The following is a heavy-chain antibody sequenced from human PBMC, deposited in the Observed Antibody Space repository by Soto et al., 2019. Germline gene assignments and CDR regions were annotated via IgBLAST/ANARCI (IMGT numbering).Heavy chain of an antibody. D-gene: IGHD3-3*01. J-gene: IGHJ5*02. CDR2: ISAYNGNT. CDR1: GYTFTSYG. Sequence: GASVKVSCKASGYTFTSYGISWVRQAPGQGLEWMGWISAYNGNTNYAQKLQGRVTMTTDTSTSTAYMELRSLRSDDTAVYYCARVVTIFGVVTNNWFDPWRQGTLVTVSS. V-gene: IGHV1-18*04. CDR3: ARVVTIFGVVTNNWFDP.